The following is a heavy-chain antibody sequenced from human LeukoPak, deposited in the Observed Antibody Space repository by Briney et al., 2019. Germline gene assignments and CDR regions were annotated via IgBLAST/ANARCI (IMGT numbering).Heavy chain of an antibody. D-gene: IGHD3-10*01. Sequence: HSGGSLRLSCAASGFTFSSYAMSWVRQAPGKGLEWVSSISGNGGSTYYAVSVQGRFTISRDNSKNTLYLQMNSLRAEDTAVYYCAKGGNLWFGDSGYWGQGTLVTVSS. CDR1: GFTFSSYA. CDR3: AKGGNLWFGDSGY. CDR2: ISGNGGST. V-gene: IGHV3-23*01. J-gene: IGHJ4*02.